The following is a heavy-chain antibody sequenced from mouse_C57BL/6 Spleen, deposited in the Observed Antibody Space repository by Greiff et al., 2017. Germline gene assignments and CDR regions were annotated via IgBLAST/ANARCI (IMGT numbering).Heavy chain of an antibody. J-gene: IGHJ3*01. V-gene: IGHV1-72*01. CDR2: IDPNSGGT. D-gene: IGHD4-1*01. CDR1: GYTFTSYW. Sequence: QVQLQQSGAELVKPGASVKLSCKASGYTFTSYWMHWVKQRPGRGLEWIGRIDPNSGGTKYNEKFKSKATLTVDKPSSTAYMQLSSLTSEDSAVYYCARSLTGDEWAWFAYWGQGTLVTVSA. CDR3: ARSLTGDEWAWFAY.